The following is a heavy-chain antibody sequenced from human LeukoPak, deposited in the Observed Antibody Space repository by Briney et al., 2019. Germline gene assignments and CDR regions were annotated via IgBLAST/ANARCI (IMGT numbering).Heavy chain of an antibody. CDR2: IYHSGST. CDR3: ARDSGTTGEVKFDP. J-gene: IGHJ5*02. CDR1: GGSIISSNW. V-gene: IGHV4-4*02. D-gene: IGHD3-10*01. Sequence: SETLSLTCAVSGGSIISSNWWSWVRQPPGKGLEWIGEIYHSGSTNYNPSLKSRVTISVDKSKNQFSLKLSSVTAADTAVYYCARDSGTTGEVKFDPWGQGTLVTVSS.